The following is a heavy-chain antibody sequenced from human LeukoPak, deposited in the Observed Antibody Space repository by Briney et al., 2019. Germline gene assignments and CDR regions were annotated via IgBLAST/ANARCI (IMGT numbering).Heavy chain of an antibody. CDR2: ISSSGSTI. J-gene: IGHJ4*02. CDR3: ARALGPYGSGSYCNY. V-gene: IGHV3-48*03. D-gene: IGHD3-10*01. Sequence: GGSLRLSCAASGFTFSSYEMNWVRQAPGKGLEWVSYISSSGSTIYYADSVKGRFTISRDNAKNSLYLQMNSLRAEDTAVYYCARALGPYGSGSYCNYWGQGTLVTVSS. CDR1: GFTFSSYE.